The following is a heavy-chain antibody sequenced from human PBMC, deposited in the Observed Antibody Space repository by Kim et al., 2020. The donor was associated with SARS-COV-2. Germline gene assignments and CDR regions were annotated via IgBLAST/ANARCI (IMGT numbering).Heavy chain of an antibody. D-gene: IGHD1-1*01. J-gene: IGHJ6*02. Sequence: SETLSLSCAVSGGSIDAYYWSWVRQPPGKGLEWIGHTSYSGSTRYNPSLTSRATMSVDPSKTHFSLKLTFVTTADTAVYYCARDRGLWNGYYYGMDVWG. V-gene: IGHV4-59*13. CDR2: TSYSGST. CDR1: GGSIDAYY. CDR3: ARDRGLWNGYYYGMDV.